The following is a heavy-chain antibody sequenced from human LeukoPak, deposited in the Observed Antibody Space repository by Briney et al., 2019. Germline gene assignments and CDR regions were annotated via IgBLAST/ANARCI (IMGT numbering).Heavy chain of an antibody. D-gene: IGHD3-16*01. CDR2: ISSSGSTI. CDR3: ARVPYDYVWGSYGGDYYFDY. Sequence: GGSLRLSCAASGFTFSSYEMNWVRQAPGKGLEWVSYISSSGSTIYYADSVKGRFTISRDNAKNSLYLQMNSLRAEDTAVYYCARVPYDYVWGSYGGDYYFDYWGQGTPVTVSS. V-gene: IGHV3-48*03. J-gene: IGHJ4*02. CDR1: GFTFSSYE.